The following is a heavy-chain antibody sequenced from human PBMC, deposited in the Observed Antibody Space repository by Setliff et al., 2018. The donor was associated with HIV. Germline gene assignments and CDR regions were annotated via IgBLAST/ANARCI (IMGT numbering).Heavy chain of an antibody. D-gene: IGHD3-22*01. CDR2: IIPVFGTT. CDR3: ARAGVYYDSSGYCIDY. J-gene: IGHJ4*02. Sequence: SVKVSCKASGGTFSNYAISWVRQAPGQGLDWMGGIIPVFGTTNYAQKFQGRVTITRDTSANTAYMELSSLRSEDTAVYYCARAGVYYDSSGYCIDYWGQGTLVTVSS. V-gene: IGHV1-69*05. CDR1: GGTFSNYA.